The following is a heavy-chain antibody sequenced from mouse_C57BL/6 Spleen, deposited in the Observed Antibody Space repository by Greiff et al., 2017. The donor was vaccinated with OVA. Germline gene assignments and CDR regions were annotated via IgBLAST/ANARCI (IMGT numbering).Heavy chain of an antibody. J-gene: IGHJ2*01. CDR3: AILLPFDY. CDR2: IYPGDGDT. V-gene: IGHV1-82*01. D-gene: IGHD1-1*01. CDR1: GYAFSSSW. Sequence: VQVVESGPELVKPGASVKISCKASGYAFSSSWMNWVKQRPGKGLEWIGRIYPGDGDTNYNGKFKGKATLTADKSSSTAYMQLSSLTSEDSAVYFCAILLPFDYWGQGTTLTVSS.